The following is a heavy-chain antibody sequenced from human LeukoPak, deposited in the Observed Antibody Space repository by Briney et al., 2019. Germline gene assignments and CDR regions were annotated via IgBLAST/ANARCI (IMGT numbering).Heavy chain of an antibody. J-gene: IGHJ4*02. Sequence: PGGSLRLSCAASGFTFSSYAMSWVRLAPGKGLEWVSAISGSGGSTYYADSVKGRFTISRDNSKNTLYLQMNSLRAEDTAVYYCAKDGEDIVVVVAATWFDYWGQGTLVTVSS. CDR3: AKDGEDIVVVVAATWFDY. CDR2: ISGSGGST. D-gene: IGHD2-15*01. CDR1: GFTFSSYA. V-gene: IGHV3-23*01.